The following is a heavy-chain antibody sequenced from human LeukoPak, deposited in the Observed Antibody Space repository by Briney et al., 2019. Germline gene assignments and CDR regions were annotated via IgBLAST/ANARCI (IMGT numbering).Heavy chain of an antibody. CDR3: ARAPEQRGYSLYY. CDR1: GYTFTSYG. V-gene: IGHV1-18*01. D-gene: IGHD5-18*01. J-gene: IGHJ4*02. Sequence: ASVKVSCKASGYTFTSYGISWVRQAPGQGLEWMGWISAYNGNTNYAQKFQGRVTMTRDTSTSTVYMELSSLRSEDTAVYYCARAPEQRGYSLYYWGQGTLVTVSS. CDR2: ISAYNGNT.